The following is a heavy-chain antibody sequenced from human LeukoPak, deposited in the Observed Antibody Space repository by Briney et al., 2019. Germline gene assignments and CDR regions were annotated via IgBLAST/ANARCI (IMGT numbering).Heavy chain of an antibody. J-gene: IGHJ4*02. CDR3: AKDQGIVALFDY. Sequence: GGSLRLSCTTSGFTFSTYAMSWVRQAPGKGLEWVAFIRYDGSNKYYVDSVKGRFTISRDNSRNTLYLQMISLRAEDTAVYYCAKDQGIVALFDYWGQGTLVSVSS. CDR1: GFTFSTYA. V-gene: IGHV3-30*02. CDR2: IRYDGSNK. D-gene: IGHD1-26*01.